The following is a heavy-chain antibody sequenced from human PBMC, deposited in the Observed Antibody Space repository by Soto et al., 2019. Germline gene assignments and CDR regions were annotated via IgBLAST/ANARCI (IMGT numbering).Heavy chain of an antibody. D-gene: IGHD2-2*01. CDR2: ISSSSSYI. Sequence: EVQLVESGGGLVKPGGSLRLSCAASGFTFSSYSMNWVRQAPGKGLEWVSSISSSSSYIYYADSVKGRFTISRDNAKNSLYLQMNSLRAEDTAVYYCARDGRKEGIVVVPAARGDFDYWGQGTLVTVSS. V-gene: IGHV3-21*01. CDR3: ARDGRKEGIVVVPAARGDFDY. CDR1: GFTFSSYS. J-gene: IGHJ4*02.